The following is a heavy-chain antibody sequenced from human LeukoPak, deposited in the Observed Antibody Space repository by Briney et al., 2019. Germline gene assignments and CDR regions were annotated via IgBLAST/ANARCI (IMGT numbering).Heavy chain of an antibody. CDR3: ASARGGCSRTSCYIAY. CDR2: INTETRDP. Sequence: ASVKVSYKASGYTFTDYPMGWVRQAPGQGLEWMGWINTETRDPTYAQGFTGRFVFSLDTSVSTAFLQINSLTAEDTGVYYCASARGGCSRTSCYIAYWGQGTLVTVSS. J-gene: IGHJ4*02. D-gene: IGHD2-2*02. V-gene: IGHV7-4-1*02. CDR1: GYTFTDYP.